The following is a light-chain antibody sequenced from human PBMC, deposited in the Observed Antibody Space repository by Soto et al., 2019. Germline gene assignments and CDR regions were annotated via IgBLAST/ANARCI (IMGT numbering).Light chain of an antibody. Sequence: QPASVSGSPGQSITISCTGTSSNVGGYNYVSWYQQHPGKAPKLMIYEVSNRPSGVSNRFSGSKSGNTASLTISGLQAEDEADYYCSSYTSSSTLYVFGTGTKVTVL. CDR1: SSNVGGYNY. CDR3: SSYTSSSTLYV. CDR2: EVS. J-gene: IGLJ1*01. V-gene: IGLV2-14*01.